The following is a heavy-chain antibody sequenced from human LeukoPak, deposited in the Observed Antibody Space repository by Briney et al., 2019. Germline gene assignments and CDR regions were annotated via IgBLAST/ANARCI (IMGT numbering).Heavy chain of an antibody. V-gene: IGHV1-18*01. CDR1: GYTFTSYG. D-gene: IGHD2-2*01. CDR3: ARDRIYCSSTSCYSPNWFDP. J-gene: IGHJ5*02. Sequence: ASVKVSCKASGYTFTSYGISWVRQAPGQGLEWMGWISAYNGNTNYAQKLQGRVTMTTDTSTSTAYMELRSLRSDDTAVYYCARDRIYCSSTSCYSPNWFDPWGQGTLVTVSS. CDR2: ISAYNGNT.